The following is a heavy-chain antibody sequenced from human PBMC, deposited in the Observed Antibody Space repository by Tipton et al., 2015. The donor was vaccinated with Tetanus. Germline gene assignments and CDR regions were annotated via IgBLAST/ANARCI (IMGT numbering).Heavy chain of an antibody. CDR2: IYYIGTT. V-gene: IGHV4-39*01. D-gene: IGHD2-21*02. CDR1: GGSITSSDY. J-gene: IGHJ2*01. CDR3: ARRGDNWFFDL. Sequence: TLSLTCSVSGGSITSSDYWAWIRQPPGKGLEWIATIYYIGTTYYNPSLKSRVTMSVDTSKKQFSLRLTSVTAADTAVYHCARRGDNWFFDLWGRGTLVTVSS.